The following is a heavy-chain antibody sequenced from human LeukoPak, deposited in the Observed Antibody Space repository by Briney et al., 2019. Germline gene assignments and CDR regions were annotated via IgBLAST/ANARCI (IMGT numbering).Heavy chain of an antibody. V-gene: IGHV4-34*01. CDR1: GGPFSGYY. D-gene: IGHD3-22*01. CDR3: ARLNYYDSSRAIDY. Sequence: SETLSLTCAVYGGPFSGYYWSWIRQPPGKGLEWIGEINHSGSTNYNPSLKSRVTISVDTSKNQFSLKLSSVTAADTAVYYCARLNYYDSSRAIDYWGQGTLVTVSS. CDR2: INHSGST. J-gene: IGHJ4*02.